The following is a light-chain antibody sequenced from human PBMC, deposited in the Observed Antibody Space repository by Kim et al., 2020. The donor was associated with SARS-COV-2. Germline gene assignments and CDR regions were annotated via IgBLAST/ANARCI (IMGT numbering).Light chain of an antibody. CDR2: AAS. CDR3: QQLHSYPLT. CDR1: QGITNV. J-gene: IGKJ5*01. V-gene: IGKV1-9*01. Sequence: AAVRYSVTITCRASQGITNVLAWYQQKPGKAPNLLIYAASALHSGVPSRFSGSGSGTEFSLTINSLQPEDSAIYYCQQLHSYPLTFGQGTRLEIK.